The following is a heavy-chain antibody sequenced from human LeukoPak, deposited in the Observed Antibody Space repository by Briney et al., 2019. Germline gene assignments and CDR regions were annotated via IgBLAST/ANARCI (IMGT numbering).Heavy chain of an antibody. V-gene: IGHV1-69*13. D-gene: IGHD3-3*02. Sequence: GASVKVSCKASGGTFSRHTISWVRQSPRRGLEWMGGITPMFGTANYAQKFQGRVAITADESTSTAYMELSSLRSEDTAVYYCARDSSEFRSLIFHWGQGTLVTVSS. J-gene: IGHJ1*01. CDR1: GGTFSRHT. CDR2: ITPMFGTA. CDR3: ARDSSEFRSLIFH.